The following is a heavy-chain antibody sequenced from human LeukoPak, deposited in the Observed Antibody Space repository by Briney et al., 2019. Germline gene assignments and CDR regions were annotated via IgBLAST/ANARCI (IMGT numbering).Heavy chain of an antibody. CDR3: SKLVGLVTTYDI. J-gene: IGHJ3*02. CDR1: GFTFRSHW. Sequence: GGSLRLSCAASGFTFRSHWVSWVRQAPGKGLQWVASIKQDGSEKLYLDSVRGRFTISRDNAENSLYLQMNSLRDEDTAVYYGSKLVGLVTTYDIWGQGTMVTVSS. V-gene: IGHV3-7*02. CDR2: IKQDGSEK. D-gene: IGHD1-26*01.